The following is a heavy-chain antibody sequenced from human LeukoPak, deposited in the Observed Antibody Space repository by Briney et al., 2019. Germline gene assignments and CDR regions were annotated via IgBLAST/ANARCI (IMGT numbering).Heavy chain of an antibody. V-gene: IGHV4-59*01. Sequence: PSETLSLTCTVSGGSISSYYWSWIRQPPGKGLEWIGYIYYTGSTNYNPSLKSRVTISVDTSKNHFSLKLTSVTAADAAVYYCARGYSVHYYAFDIWGQGTMVTVSS. CDR3: ARGYSVHYYAFDI. D-gene: IGHD5/OR15-5a*01. CDR1: GGSISSYY. CDR2: IYYTGST. J-gene: IGHJ3*02.